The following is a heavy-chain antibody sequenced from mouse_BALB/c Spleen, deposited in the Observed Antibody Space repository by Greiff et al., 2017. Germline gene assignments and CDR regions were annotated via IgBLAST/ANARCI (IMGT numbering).Heavy chain of an antibody. J-gene: IGHJ3*01. Sequence: EVQLQESGAELVRSGASVKLSCTASGFNIKDYYMHWVKQRPEQGLEWIGWIDPENGDTEYAPKFQGKATMTADTSSNTAYLQLSSLTSEDTAVYYCNGGLRRAWFAYWGQGTLVTVSA. CDR3: NGGLRRAWFAY. CDR1: GFNIKDYY. V-gene: IGHV14-4*02. CDR2: IDPENGDT. D-gene: IGHD2-4*01.